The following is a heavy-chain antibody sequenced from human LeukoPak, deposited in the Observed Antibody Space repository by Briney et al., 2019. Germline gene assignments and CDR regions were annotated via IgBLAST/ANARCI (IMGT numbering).Heavy chain of an antibody. CDR3: AHSMVVTDYFDY. CDR1: GGSFSGYY. D-gene: IGHD4-23*01. Sequence: SETLSLXCAVYGGSFSGYYWSWIRQPPGKSLEWIGEINHSGSTNYNPSLKSRVTISVDTSKNQFSLKLSSVTAADTAVYYCAHSMVVTDYFDYWGQGPLVTVSS. CDR2: INHSGST. J-gene: IGHJ4*02. V-gene: IGHV4-34*01.